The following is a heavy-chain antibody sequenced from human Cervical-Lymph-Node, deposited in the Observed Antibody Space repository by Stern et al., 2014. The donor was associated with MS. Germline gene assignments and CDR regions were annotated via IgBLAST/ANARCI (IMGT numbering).Heavy chain of an antibody. D-gene: IGHD4-17*01. J-gene: IGHJ4*02. Sequence: QLQLQESGPGLVKPSQTLSLTCTVSGGSVSTYNYYWTWIRQPAGKGLEWIGRIYASGNTNYNPSLKGRVTLSLDTSRNQFSLKLTSVTAADTAVYYCATSGGRRGDFRDYWGQGTLVTVSS. CDR2: IYASGNT. CDR1: GGSVSTYNYY. CDR3: ATSGGRRGDFRDY. V-gene: IGHV4-61*02.